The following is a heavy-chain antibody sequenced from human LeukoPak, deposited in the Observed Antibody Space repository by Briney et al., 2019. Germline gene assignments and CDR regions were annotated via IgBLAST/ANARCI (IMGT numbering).Heavy chain of an antibody. CDR2: ISSSSSYI. CDR1: GFTFSSYS. V-gene: IGHV3-21*01. Sequence: GGALRLSCAASGFTFSSYSMNWVRQAPGKGLEWVSSISSSSSYIYYADSVKGRFTISRDNAKNSLYLQMNSLRAEDTAVYYCARDDTEVSFDYWGQGTLVTVSS. CDR3: ARDDTEVSFDY. J-gene: IGHJ4*02.